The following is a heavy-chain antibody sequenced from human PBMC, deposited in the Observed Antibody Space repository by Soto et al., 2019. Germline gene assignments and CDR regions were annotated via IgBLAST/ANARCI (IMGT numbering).Heavy chain of an antibody. CDR1: GGSISPYY. V-gene: IGHV4-59*08. J-gene: IGHJ4*02. CDR2: IYYRGNI. Sequence: PSETLSLTCTVSGGSISPYYWSWIRQPPGKGLEWIGYIYYRGNINYNPSFKSRVTISVDTSKNQFSLRLSSVTAADTAVYYCARHPGYYDVLTGYSTYYFDSWGQGTLVTVSS. CDR3: ARHPGYYDVLTGYSTYYFDS. D-gene: IGHD3-9*01.